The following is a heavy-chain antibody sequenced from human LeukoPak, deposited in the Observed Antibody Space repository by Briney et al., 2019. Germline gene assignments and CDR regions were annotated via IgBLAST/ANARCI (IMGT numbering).Heavy chain of an antibody. D-gene: IGHD2-2*01. Sequence: PSETLSLTCTVSGGSISSGSYYWSWIRQPAGKGLEWIGRIYTSGSTNYNPSLKSRVTISVDTSKNQFSLKLSSVTAADTAVYYCARHAPIVVVPAAVDYWGQGTLVTVSS. CDR2: IYTSGST. CDR3: ARHAPIVVVPAAVDY. V-gene: IGHV4-61*02. J-gene: IGHJ4*02. CDR1: GGSISSGSYY.